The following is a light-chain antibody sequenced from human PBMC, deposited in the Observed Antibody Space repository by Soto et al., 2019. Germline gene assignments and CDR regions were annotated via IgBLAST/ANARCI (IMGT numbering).Light chain of an antibody. J-gene: IGKJ2*01. CDR2: GAS. Sequence: EIVLTQSPGTLSLSPGARATLSCRASQSVSSSCLAWYQQKPGQAPRLLIYGASSRATGIPDRFSGSGSGTDFTLTISRLEPEDFAVYYCQQCIGSPPYTFGQGTKLEIK. V-gene: IGKV3-20*01. CDR1: QSVSSSC. CDR3: QQCIGSPPYT.